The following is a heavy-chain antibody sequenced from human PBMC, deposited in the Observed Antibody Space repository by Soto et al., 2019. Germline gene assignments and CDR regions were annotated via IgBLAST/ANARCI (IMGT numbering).Heavy chain of an antibody. J-gene: IGHJ1*01. Sequence: GGSLRLSCAASGFTFSSYAMSWVRQAPGKGLEWVSAISGSGGSTYYADSVKGRFTISRDNSKNTLYLQMNSLRAEDTAVYYCAKDCGGDCYSIDEYFQHWGQGTLVTVSS. CDR2: ISGSGGST. CDR3: AKDCGGDCYSIDEYFQH. CDR1: GFTFSSYA. D-gene: IGHD2-21*01. V-gene: IGHV3-23*01.